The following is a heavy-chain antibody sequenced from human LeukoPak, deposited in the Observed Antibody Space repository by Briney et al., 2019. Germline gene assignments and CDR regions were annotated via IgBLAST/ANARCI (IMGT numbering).Heavy chain of an antibody. CDR1: GYTFTRYA. V-gene: IGHV1-3*01. Sequence: ASVKVSCKASGYTFTRYALHWVRQAPGQRLEWMGWINAGSGNTKDSQKFQGRVTITRDTSASTAYMELSSLRSEDTAVYYCAREGGLGYCSSTSCYLFNYWGQGTLVTVSS. J-gene: IGHJ4*02. CDR2: INAGSGNT. CDR3: AREGGLGYCSSTSCYLFNY. D-gene: IGHD2-2*01.